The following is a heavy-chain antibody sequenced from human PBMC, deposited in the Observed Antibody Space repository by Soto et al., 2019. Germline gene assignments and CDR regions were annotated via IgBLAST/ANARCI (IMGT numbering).Heavy chain of an antibody. D-gene: IGHD5-18*01. CDR3: ARRGYSSGELI. Sequence: SETLSLTCTVSGGSISSSSYYWGWIRQPPGKGLEWIGSIYYSGSTYYNPSLKSRVTISVDTSKNQFSLKLSSVTAADTAGYYCARRGYSSGELIWGQGHLVTVS. CDR1: GGSISSSSYY. J-gene: IGHJ4*02. CDR2: IYYSGST. V-gene: IGHV4-39*01.